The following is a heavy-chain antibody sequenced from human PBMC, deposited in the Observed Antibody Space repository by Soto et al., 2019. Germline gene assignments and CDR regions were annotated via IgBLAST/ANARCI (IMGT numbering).Heavy chain of an antibody. Sequence: QVQLQESGPGLVKPSETLSLSCTVSGGSFSNDYCTWIRQSPGKGLAWIGYIFYSGITDYNPCLHGRVTVSIDTSRTHFSLNLSSVTAADTDVYYCARDRYFYDSRGYYRTLDSWGQGTLVTVSS. CDR1: GGSFSNDY. J-gene: IGHJ4*02. CDR3: ARDRYFYDSRGYYRTLDS. V-gene: IGHV4-59*01. CDR2: IFYSGIT. D-gene: IGHD3-22*01.